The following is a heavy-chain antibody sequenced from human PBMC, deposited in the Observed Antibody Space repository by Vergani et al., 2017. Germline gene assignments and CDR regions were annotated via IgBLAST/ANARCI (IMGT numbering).Heavy chain of an antibody. CDR2: INHSGST. CDR3: ARTSGYNYGLYYFDY. V-gene: IGHV4-31*03. D-gene: IGHD5-18*01. J-gene: IGHJ4*02. CDR1: GGSISSGGYY. Sequence: QVQLQESGPGLVKPSQTLSLTCTVSGGSISSGGYYWSWIRQHPGKGLEWIGEINHSGSTNYNPSLKSRVTISVDTSKNQFSLKLSSVTAADTAVYYCARTSGYNYGLYYFDYWGQGTLVTVSS.